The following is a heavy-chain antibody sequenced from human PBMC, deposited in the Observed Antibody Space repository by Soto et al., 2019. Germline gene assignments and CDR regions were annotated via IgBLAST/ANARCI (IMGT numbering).Heavy chain of an antibody. Sequence: LSLTCTVSGGSISSYYWSWIRQPPGKGLEWIGYIYYSGSTNYNPSLKSRVTISVDTSKNQFSLKLSSVTAADTAVYYCAGGMLMSVYYYGMDVWGQGTTVTVSS. D-gene: IGHD2-8*01. CDR2: IYYSGST. CDR1: GGSISSYY. CDR3: AGGMLMSVYYYGMDV. J-gene: IGHJ6*02. V-gene: IGHV4-59*12.